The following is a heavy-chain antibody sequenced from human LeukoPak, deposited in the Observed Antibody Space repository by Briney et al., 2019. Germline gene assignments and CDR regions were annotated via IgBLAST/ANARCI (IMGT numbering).Heavy chain of an antibody. V-gene: IGHV3-23*01. CDR3: ARDSRAKCGGDCYKLHWYFDL. Sequence: QPGGSLRLSCAASGFTFSSYAMSWVRQAPGKGLEWVSAISGSGGSTYYADSVKGRFTISRDNSKITLYLQMNSLRAEDTAVYYCARDSRAKCGGDCYKLHWYFDLWGRGTLVTVSS. D-gene: IGHD2-21*02. CDR1: GFTFSSYA. J-gene: IGHJ2*01. CDR2: ISGSGGST.